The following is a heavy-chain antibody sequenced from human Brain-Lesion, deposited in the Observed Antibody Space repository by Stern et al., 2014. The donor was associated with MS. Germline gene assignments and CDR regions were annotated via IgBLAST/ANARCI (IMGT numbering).Heavy chain of an antibody. D-gene: IGHD2-15*01. CDR1: GGSVSSTSYA. V-gene: IGHV4-39*01. CDR2: IYYSGNT. CDR3: AGEEDIRYCSGGSCTGNWFDP. Sequence: QVQLVESGPGLVKPSETLSLTCTVAGGSVSSTSYAWAWIRQPPGKGLEWIGTIYYSGNTYYSPSLKSRPTLSLDTSQNQFSLQLRSVTAADTAVYYCAGEEDIRYCSGGSCTGNWFDPWGQGTLVTVSS. J-gene: IGHJ5*02.